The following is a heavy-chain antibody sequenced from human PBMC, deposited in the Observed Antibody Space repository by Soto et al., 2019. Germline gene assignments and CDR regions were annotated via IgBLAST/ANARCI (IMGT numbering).Heavy chain of an antibody. J-gene: IGHJ5*02. CDR3: ARESRSYLGQADWFDP. V-gene: IGHV4-59*01. D-gene: IGHD3-10*01. CDR1: GGSISSYY. Sequence: SSETLSLTCTVSGGSISSYYWSWIRQPPGKGLEWIGYIYYSGSTNYNPSLKSRVTISVDTSKNQFSLKLSSVTAADTAVYYCARESRSYLGQADWFDPWGQGTLVTVSS. CDR2: IYYSGST.